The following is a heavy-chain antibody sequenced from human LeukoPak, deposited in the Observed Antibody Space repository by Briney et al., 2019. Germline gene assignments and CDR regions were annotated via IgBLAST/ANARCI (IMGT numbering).Heavy chain of an antibody. CDR2: IWYDGSNK. V-gene: IGHV3-33*08. Sequence: PGGSLRLSCAASGFTFSSYSMNWVRQAPGKGLEWVAVIWYDGSNKYYADSVKGRFTISRDNSKNTLYLQMNSLRAEDTAVYYCARDGQDYGENYFDYWGQGTLVTVSS. CDR1: GFTFSSYS. CDR3: ARDGQDYGENYFDY. J-gene: IGHJ4*02. D-gene: IGHD4-17*01.